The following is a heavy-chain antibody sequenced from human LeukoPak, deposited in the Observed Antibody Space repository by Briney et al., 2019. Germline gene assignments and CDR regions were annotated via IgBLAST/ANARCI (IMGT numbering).Heavy chain of an antibody. CDR3: ARDYPRLAFDI. Sequence: PGGSLRLSCAASGFTFSSYAMSWVRQAPGKGLEWVANIKQDGSEKYYVDSVKGRFTISRDNAKNSLYLQMNSLRAEDTAVYYCARDYPRLAFDIWGQGTMVTVSS. D-gene: IGHD3-16*02. CDR1: GFTFSSYA. V-gene: IGHV3-7*01. CDR2: IKQDGSEK. J-gene: IGHJ3*02.